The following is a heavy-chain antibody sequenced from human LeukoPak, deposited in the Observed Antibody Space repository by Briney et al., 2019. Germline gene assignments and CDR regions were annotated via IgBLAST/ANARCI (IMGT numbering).Heavy chain of an antibody. CDR1: GLSSSSYW. V-gene: IGHV3-74*01. J-gene: IGHJ4*02. CDR3: ATGIINGYEH. CDR2: IKSDERTT. D-gene: IGHD5-12*01. Sequence: GGSLRLSCAASGLSSSSYWMHWVRQVQGKGLVWFSFIKSDERTTAYADSVKGRFSISRENAQNTLDLQMNNRRAEDTALYFCATGIINGYEHWGLGNLVTVSS.